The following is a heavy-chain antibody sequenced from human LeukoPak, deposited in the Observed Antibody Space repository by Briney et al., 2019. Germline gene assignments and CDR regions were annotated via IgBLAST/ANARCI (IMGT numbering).Heavy chain of an antibody. CDR1: GGSISSGDYS. D-gene: IGHD6-19*01. J-gene: IGHJ4*02. CDR2: IKQDGSEK. Sequence: ETLSLTCAVSGGSISSGDYSWSWIRQAPGKGLEWVANIKQDGSEKYYVDSVKGRFTISRDNAKNSLYLQMNSLRAEDTAVYYCARESVVAGTIDYWGQGTLVTVSS. V-gene: IGHV3-7*03. CDR3: ARESVVAGTIDY.